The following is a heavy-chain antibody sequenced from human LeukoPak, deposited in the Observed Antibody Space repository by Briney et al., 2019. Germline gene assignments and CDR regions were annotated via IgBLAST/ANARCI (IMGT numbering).Heavy chain of an antibody. CDR3: ASGEGNLWTTASFDY. CDR2: IKQDGSEK. Sequence: GGSLRLSCAASGFTFSSYWMSWVRQAPGKGLEWVANIKQDGSEKYYVDSVKGRFTISRDNAKNSLYLQMNSLRAEDTAVYYCASGEGNLWTTASFDYWGQGTLVTVSS. V-gene: IGHV3-7*01. CDR1: GFTFSSYW. J-gene: IGHJ4*02. D-gene: IGHD2-21*01.